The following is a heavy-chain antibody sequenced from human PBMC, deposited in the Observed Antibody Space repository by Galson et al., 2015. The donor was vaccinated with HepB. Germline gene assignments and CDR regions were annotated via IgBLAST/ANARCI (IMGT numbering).Heavy chain of an antibody. CDR3: ARLGIRLDYYYYMDV. D-gene: IGHD7-27*01. CDR1: GFTFSSYS. J-gene: IGHJ6*03. V-gene: IGHV3-21*01. Sequence: SLRLSCAASGFTFSSYSMNWVRQAPGKGLEWVSSISSSSSYIYYADSVKGRFTISRDNAKNSLYLQMNSLRAEDTAVYYCARLGIRLDYYYYMDVWGKGTTVTVSS. CDR2: ISSSSSYI.